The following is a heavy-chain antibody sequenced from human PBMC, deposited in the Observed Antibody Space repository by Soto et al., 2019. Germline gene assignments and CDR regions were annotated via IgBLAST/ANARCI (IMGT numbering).Heavy chain of an antibody. CDR1: GFTFSDYY. CDR3: ARATYSNNGDEYFQH. D-gene: IGHD4-4*01. Sequence: QVQLVESGGGLVKPGGSLRLSCAASGFTFSDYYMSWIRQAPGKGLEWVSYISSSSSYTNYADSVKGRFTISRDNAKNSLYLQMNSLRAEDTAVYYCARATYSNNGDEYFQHWGQGTLVTVSS. J-gene: IGHJ1*01. V-gene: IGHV3-11*05. CDR2: ISSSSSYT.